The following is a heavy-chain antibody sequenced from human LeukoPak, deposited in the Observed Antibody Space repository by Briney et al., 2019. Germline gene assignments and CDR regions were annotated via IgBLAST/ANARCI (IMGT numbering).Heavy chain of an antibody. CDR3: ARVRYYYDSSGIDY. D-gene: IGHD3-22*01. J-gene: IGHJ4*02. CDR1: GFTFSSYV. CDR2: ISSNGGST. Sequence: GGSLRLSCAASGFTFSSYVMYWVRQAPGKGLEYVSSISSNGGSTYYANSVKGRFTISRDNSKNTLYLQMGSLRAEDMAVYYCARVRYYYDSSGIDYWGQGTLVTVSS. V-gene: IGHV3-64*01.